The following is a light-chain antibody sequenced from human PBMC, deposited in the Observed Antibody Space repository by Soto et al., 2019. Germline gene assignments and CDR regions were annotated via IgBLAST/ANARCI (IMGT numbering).Light chain of an antibody. CDR2: EVN. V-gene: IGLV2-14*03. CDR1: SSDVGLYDY. Sequence: QSALTQPASVSGSPGQSITISCTGTSSDVGLYDYVSWYQQYPGKAPKLIIYEVNNRPSGVSGRFSGSKSDTTAYLTISGLQAEDEADYYCSSYSDSDTKVFGTGTKVTVL. CDR3: SSYSDSDTKV. J-gene: IGLJ1*01.